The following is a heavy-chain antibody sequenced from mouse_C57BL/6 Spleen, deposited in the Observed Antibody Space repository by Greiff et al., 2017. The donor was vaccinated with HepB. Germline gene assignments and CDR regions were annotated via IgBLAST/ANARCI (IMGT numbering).Heavy chain of an antibody. J-gene: IGHJ1*03. Sequence: VQLKQPGTELVKPGASVKLSCKASGYTFTSYWMHRVKQRPGQGLEWIGNINPSNGGTNYNEKFKSKATLTVDKSSSTAYMQLSSLTSEDSAVYYCAIYDYDWYFDVWGTGTTVTVSS. CDR3: AIYDYDWYFDV. CDR1: GYTFTSYW. D-gene: IGHD2-4*01. V-gene: IGHV1-53*01. CDR2: INPSNGGT.